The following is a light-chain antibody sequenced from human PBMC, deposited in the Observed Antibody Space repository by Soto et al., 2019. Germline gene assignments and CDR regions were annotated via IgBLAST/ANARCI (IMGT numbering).Light chain of an antibody. Sequence: DIQMTQSPSTMSASVGDRVXITCRASQSISSWLAWYQQKPGKAPKLLIYKASTLESGVPSRFSGSGSGTEFTLTISSLLPDDFATYYCQQHKSYPLTFGGGTKVDIK. J-gene: IGKJ4*01. V-gene: IGKV1-5*03. CDR2: KAS. CDR1: QSISSW. CDR3: QQHKSYPLT.